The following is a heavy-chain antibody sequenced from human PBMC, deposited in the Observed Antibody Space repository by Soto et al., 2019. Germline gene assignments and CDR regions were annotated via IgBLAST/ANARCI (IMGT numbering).Heavy chain of an antibody. V-gene: IGHV4-30-4*01. Sequence: SETLSLTCSVSGGSVNSGGYSWSWIRQPPGKGLEWIGYIYYSGSTYYNPSLKSRVTISVDTSKNQFSLKLSSVTAADTAVYYCARDPMSGAAAGTFDYWGQGALVTVSS. CDR2: IYYSGST. J-gene: IGHJ4*02. CDR3: ARDPMSGAAAGTFDY. CDR1: GGSVNSGGYS. D-gene: IGHD6-13*01.